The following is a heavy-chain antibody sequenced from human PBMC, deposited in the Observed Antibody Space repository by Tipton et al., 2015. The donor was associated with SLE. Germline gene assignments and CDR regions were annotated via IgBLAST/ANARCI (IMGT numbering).Heavy chain of an antibody. V-gene: IGHV1-18*01. D-gene: IGHD6-13*01. CDR1: GYTFTSYG. Sequence: QSGAEVKKPGASVKVSCKASGYTFTSYGISWVRQAPGQGLEWMGWISAYNGNTNYAQKLQGRVTMTTDTSTSTAYMELRSLRSDDTAVYYCARDEAAAGTNAEFFQHWGQGTLVTVSS. J-gene: IGHJ1*01. CDR2: ISAYNGNT. CDR3: ARDEAAAGTNAEFFQH.